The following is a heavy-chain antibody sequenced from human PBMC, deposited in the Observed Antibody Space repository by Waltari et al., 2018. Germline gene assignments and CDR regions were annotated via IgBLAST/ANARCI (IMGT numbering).Heavy chain of an antibody. CDR1: GFTVSNNY. CDR2: SYSGGYT. CDR3: ARNPRYDSPD. V-gene: IGHV3-66*02. Sequence: EVQLAESGGGLVQPGGSLRISCAASGFTVSNNYMSWVRQAPGKGLEWGSLSYSGGYTQYADSVKGRFTSSRDNSKNTLYLQMNSLRVEDTAVYYCARNPRYDSPDWGQGTLVTVSS. D-gene: IGHD3-22*01. J-gene: IGHJ4*02.